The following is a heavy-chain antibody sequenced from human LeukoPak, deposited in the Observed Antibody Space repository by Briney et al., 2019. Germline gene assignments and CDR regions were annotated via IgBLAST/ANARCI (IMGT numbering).Heavy chain of an antibody. Sequence: RAGGSLRLSCAASGFTFSSYSMTWVRQAPGKGLEWVSSISSSSYIYYADSVKGRFTISRDNAKNSLYLQMNSLRAEDTAVYYCARACGGDCYLSDYWGQGALVTVSS. J-gene: IGHJ4*02. CDR3: ARACGGDCYLSDY. D-gene: IGHD2-21*02. CDR1: GFTFSSYS. CDR2: ISSSSYI. V-gene: IGHV3-21*01.